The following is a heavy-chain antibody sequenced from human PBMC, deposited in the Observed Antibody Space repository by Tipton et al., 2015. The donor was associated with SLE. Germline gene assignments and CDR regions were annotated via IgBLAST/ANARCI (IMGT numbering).Heavy chain of an antibody. D-gene: IGHD6-19*01. CDR3: AWGGAGYYFYYYLDV. CDR2: INHSGFT. V-gene: IGHV4-34*01. CDR1: GGSLSGYA. J-gene: IGHJ6*03. Sequence: TLSLTCAVNGGSLSGYAWSWIRQPPGKGLEWIGEINHSGFTNYRPSLKSRVTMSADRSTNQLSLKLSSVTAADTAVYYCAWGGAGYYFYYYLDVWGSGTAVTVSS.